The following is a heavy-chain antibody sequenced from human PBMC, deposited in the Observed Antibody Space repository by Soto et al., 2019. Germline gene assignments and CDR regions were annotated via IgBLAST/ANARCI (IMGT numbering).Heavy chain of an antibody. D-gene: IGHD4-17*01. CDR2: IYYSGST. Sequence: QLQLQESGPGLVKPSETLSLTCTVSGGSISSSSYYWGWIRQPPGKGLEWIGSIYYSGSTYYNPSLKSRDTISVDTSKNQFSLKLSSVTAADTAVYYCARAVLDEFGVMTTVTTGFDYWGQGTLVTVSS. CDR3: ARAVLDEFGVMTTVTTGFDY. V-gene: IGHV4-39*01. J-gene: IGHJ4*02. CDR1: GGSISSSSYY.